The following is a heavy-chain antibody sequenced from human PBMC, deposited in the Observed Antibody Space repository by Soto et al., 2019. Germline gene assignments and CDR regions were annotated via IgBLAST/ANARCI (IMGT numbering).Heavy chain of an antibody. D-gene: IGHD4-4*01. CDR1: EYTFSSYT. J-gene: IGHJ4*02. CDR3: ARELQGLYYFDY. Sequence: ASVKFSCKASEYTFSSYTLHWVRQAPGQRLEWMGWINAGNGDSKYSQKFQGRVSISRDTSASTASMELSSLTSEDTAVYYCARELQGLYYFDYWGQGTLVTVSS. CDR2: INAGNGDS. V-gene: IGHV1-3*01.